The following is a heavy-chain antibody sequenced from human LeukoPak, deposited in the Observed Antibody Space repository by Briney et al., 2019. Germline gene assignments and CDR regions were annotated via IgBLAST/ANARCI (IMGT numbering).Heavy chain of an antibody. CDR2: FDPEDGET. J-gene: IGHJ4*02. D-gene: IGHD6-13*01. CDR1: GYTLTELS. V-gene: IGHV1-24*01. Sequence: ASVRVSCKVSGYTLTELSMHWVRQAPGKGLEWMGGFDPEDGETIYAQKLQGRVTMTTDTSTSTAYMELRSLRSDDTAVYYCARDRIAAAGTFDYWGQGTLVTVSS. CDR3: ARDRIAAAGTFDY.